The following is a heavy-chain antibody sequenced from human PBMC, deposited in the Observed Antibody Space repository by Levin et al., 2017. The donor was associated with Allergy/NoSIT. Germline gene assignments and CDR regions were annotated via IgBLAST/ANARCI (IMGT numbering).Heavy chain of an antibody. J-gene: IGHJ3*01. Sequence: GGSLRLSCVASGFTFSTFGMTWVRQAPGKGLEWVSAITGSDGRTFYADSLEGRFTISRDNPKNTLYLQMNSLRAEDTAVYYCAKFGAFDVWGRGTMVTVSS. V-gene: IGHV3-23*01. CDR1: GFTFSTFG. D-gene: IGHD3-10*01. CDR3: AKFGAFDV. CDR2: ITGSDGRT.